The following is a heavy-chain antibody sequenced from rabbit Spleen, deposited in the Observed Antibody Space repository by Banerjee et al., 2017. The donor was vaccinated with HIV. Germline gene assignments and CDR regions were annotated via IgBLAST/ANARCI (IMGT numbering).Heavy chain of an antibody. V-gene: IGHV1S40*01. CDR2: IDPVFGTT. CDR1: GFSFSSSDY. D-gene: IGHD3-1*01. Sequence: EESGGGLVKPGASLTLTCKASGFSFSSSDYMCWVRQAPGKGLEWIGYIDPVFGTTHYASWAKGRFTISRTSSTTVTLQMTSLTAADTATYFCARDLATVVGWNFNLWGQGTLVTVS. CDR3: ARDLATVVGWNFNL. J-gene: IGHJ4*01.